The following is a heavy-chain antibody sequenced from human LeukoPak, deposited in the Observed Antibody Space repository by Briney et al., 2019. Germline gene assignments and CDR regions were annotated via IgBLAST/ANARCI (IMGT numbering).Heavy chain of an antibody. D-gene: IGHD3-10*01. Sequence: ASVKVSCKASGGTFSSYALSWVRKTLGQGLKWMGGIIPIFGTANYAQKFQGRVTITADESTSTAYMELSSLRSEDTAVYYCARDSASNWFDPWGQGTLVTVSS. V-gene: IGHV1-69*13. CDR1: GGTFSSYA. CDR2: IIPIFGTA. CDR3: ARDSASNWFDP. J-gene: IGHJ5*02.